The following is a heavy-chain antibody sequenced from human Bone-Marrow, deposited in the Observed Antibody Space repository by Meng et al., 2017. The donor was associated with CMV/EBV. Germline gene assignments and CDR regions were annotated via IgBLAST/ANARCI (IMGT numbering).Heavy chain of an antibody. Sequence: GSLRLSCTVSGGSISSYYWSWIRQPAGKGLEWIGRIYTSGSTNYNPSLKSRVTISVDTSKNQFSLKLSSVTAADTAVYYCARGPINYVWGSYRSYYFDYWGQGTLVTVSS. J-gene: IGHJ4*02. CDR3: ARGPINYVWGSYRSYYFDY. V-gene: IGHV4-4*07. CDR2: IYTSGST. CDR1: GGSISSYY. D-gene: IGHD3-16*02.